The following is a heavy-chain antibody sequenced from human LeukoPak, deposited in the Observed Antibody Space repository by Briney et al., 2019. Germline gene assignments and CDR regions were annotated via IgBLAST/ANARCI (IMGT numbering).Heavy chain of an antibody. CDR1: GFTFSSYW. CDR3: ARDIHSPTYYDFWSGYYSYAFDI. V-gene: IGHV3-7*03. CDR2: IKQDGSEK. D-gene: IGHD3-3*01. J-gene: IGHJ3*02. Sequence: GGSLRLSCAASGFTFSSYWMSWVRQAPGKGLEWVANIKQDGSEKYYVDSVKGRFTISRDNAMNSLYLQMNSLRAEDTAVYYCARDIHSPTYYDFWSGYYSYAFDIWGQGTMVTVSS.